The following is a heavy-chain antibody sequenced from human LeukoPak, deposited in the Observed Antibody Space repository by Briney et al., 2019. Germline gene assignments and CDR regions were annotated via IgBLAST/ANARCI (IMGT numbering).Heavy chain of an antibody. Sequence: WETLSLTCAVYGGSFSGYYWSWIRQPPGKGLEWIGEINHSGSTNYNPSLKSRVTISVDTSKNQFSLKLSSVTAADTTVYYCARGRYYYDSSGYYPGYYMDVWVKGTTVTVSS. D-gene: IGHD3-22*01. CDR3: ARGRYYYDSSGYYPGYYMDV. CDR2: INHSGST. V-gene: IGHV4-34*01. CDR1: GGSFSGYY. J-gene: IGHJ6*03.